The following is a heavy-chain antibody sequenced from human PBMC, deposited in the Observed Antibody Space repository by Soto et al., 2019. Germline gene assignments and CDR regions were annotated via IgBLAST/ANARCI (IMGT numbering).Heavy chain of an antibody. Sequence: EVQLVESGGGLVQPGGSLRLSCAASGFTFSNHDMHWVRQGAGRGLEWVSGIGIVGDTYYLASVRGRFTVSRDDATNSFYLQMNNLRAWDTAIYYCTRRYCGGASCPGIGFDYWGQGTLVTVSS. D-gene: IGHD2-15*01. CDR2: IGIVGDT. CDR3: TRRYCGGASCPGIGFDY. V-gene: IGHV3-13*01. CDR1: GFTFSNHD. J-gene: IGHJ4*02.